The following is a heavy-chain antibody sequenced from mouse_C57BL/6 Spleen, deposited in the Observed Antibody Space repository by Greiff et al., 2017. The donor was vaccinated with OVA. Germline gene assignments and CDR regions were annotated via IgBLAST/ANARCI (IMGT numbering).Heavy chain of an antibody. CDR2: IDPSDSYT. CDR1: GYTFTSYW. Sequence: VQLQQPGAELVRPGTSVKLSCKASGYTFTSYWMHWVKQRPGQGLEWIGVIDPSDSYTNYNHKFKGKATLTVDTSSSTAYMQLSSLTSEDSAVYYCARGSGSNLDYWGQGTTLTVSS. CDR3: ARGSGSNLDY. J-gene: IGHJ2*01. V-gene: IGHV1-59*01. D-gene: IGHD2-5*01.